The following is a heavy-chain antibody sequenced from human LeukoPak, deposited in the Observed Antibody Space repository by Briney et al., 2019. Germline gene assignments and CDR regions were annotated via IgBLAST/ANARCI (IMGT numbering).Heavy chain of an antibody. CDR3: ARDPRRGSPDYFDY. CDR1: GFTLNSYP. D-gene: IGHD3-16*01. J-gene: IGHJ4*02. V-gene: IGHV3-30*04. CDR2: ISYDGYTT. Sequence: GTSLRLSFAASGFTLNSYPMHWVRQAPGKGLEWLAVISYDGYTTLHADSVKGRFTISRDDSRDTLYLQMNSLRSEDTAVYYCARDPRRGSPDYFDYWDQGTLVTVST.